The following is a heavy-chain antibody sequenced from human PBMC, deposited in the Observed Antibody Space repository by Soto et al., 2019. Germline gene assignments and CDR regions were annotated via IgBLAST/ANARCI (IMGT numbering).Heavy chain of an antibody. CDR1: GGSFSGYY. CDR2: INHSGST. CDR3: ARGLLHPYYYGSGSYYNRLGYFDY. V-gene: IGHV4-34*01. D-gene: IGHD3-10*01. J-gene: IGHJ4*02. Sequence: SETLSLTCAVYGGSFSGYYWSWIRQPPGKGLEWIGEINHSGSTNYNPSLKSRVTISVDTPKNQFSLKLSSVTAADTAVYYCARGLLHPYYYGSGSYYNRLGYFDYWGQGTLVTVSS.